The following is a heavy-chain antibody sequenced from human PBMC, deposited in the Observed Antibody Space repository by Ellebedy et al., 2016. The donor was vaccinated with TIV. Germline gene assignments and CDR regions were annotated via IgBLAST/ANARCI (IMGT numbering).Heavy chain of an antibody. CDR2: IISSSSYI. CDR3: ARRAYDFWSGYYDY. V-gene: IGHV3-21*01. D-gene: IGHD3-3*01. Sequence: GESLKISCSASGFTFSSYSMNWVRQAPGKGLEWVSSIISSSSYIYYADSVKGRFTISRDNAKNSLYLQMNRLRAEDTAVYYCARRAYDFWSGYYDYWGQGTLVTVSS. CDR1: GFTFSSYS. J-gene: IGHJ4*02.